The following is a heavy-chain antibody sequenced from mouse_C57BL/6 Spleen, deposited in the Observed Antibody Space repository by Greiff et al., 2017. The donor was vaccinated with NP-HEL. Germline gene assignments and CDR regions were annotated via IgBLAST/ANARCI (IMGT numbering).Heavy chain of an antibody. J-gene: IGHJ4*01. CDR3: ARHPPLFYAMDY. CDR1: GFSLTSYC. Sequence: VQLQESGPGLVAPSQSLSITCTVSGFSLTSYCVHWVRQPPGKGLEWLVVIWSDGSTTYNSALKSRLSISKDNSKSQVFLKMNSLQTDDTAMYYCARHPPLFYAMDYWGQGTSVTVSS. V-gene: IGHV2-6-1*01. D-gene: IGHD6-5*01. CDR2: IWSDGST.